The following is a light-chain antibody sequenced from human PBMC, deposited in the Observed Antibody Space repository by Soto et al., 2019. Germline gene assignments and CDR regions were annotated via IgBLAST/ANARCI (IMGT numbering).Light chain of an antibody. Sequence: QSVLTQPASVSGSPGQSITISCTGTTSDIGGYNFVSWYQHHPGKAPKLMISEVSNRPSGVSNRFSGSKSGNTASLTISGLQADDEADYYCSSYTTTSTLGVFGGGTQLTVL. J-gene: IGLJ2*01. CDR1: TSDIGGYNF. CDR2: EVS. V-gene: IGLV2-14*01. CDR3: SSYTTTSTLGV.